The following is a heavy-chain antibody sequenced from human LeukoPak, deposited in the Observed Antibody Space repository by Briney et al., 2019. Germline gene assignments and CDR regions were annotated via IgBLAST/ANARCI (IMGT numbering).Heavy chain of an antibody. D-gene: IGHD4-11*01. CDR3: ARGNYDGYYFDY. CDR2: INPNSGGT. V-gene: IGHV1-2*06. J-gene: IGHJ4*02. CDR1: GYTFTGYY. Sequence: GASVKVSCKASGYTFTGYYMHWVRQAPGQGLEWMGRINPNSGGTNYAQKFQGRVTMTRDTSISTAYMELSRLRSEDTAVYYCARGNYDGYYFDYWGQGTLVTVSS.